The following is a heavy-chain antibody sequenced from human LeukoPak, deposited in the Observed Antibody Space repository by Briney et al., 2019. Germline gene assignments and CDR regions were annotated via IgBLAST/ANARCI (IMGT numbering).Heavy chain of an antibody. D-gene: IGHD4-17*01. CDR2: ITFSSSII. V-gene: IGHV3-48*01. CDR3: ARDRLHYGEYEKTFDY. CDR1: GFTFSSYS. J-gene: IGHJ4*02. Sequence: GGSLRLSCAASGFTFSSYSMNWLRQAPGKGLEWVSYITFSSSIIYYADSVKGRFTISSDNAKNSLYLQMNSLRAEDTAVYYCARDRLHYGEYEKTFDYWGQETLVSVST.